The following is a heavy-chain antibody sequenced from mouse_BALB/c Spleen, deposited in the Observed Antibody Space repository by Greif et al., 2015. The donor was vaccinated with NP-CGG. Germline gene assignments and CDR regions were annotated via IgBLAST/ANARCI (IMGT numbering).Heavy chain of an antibody. V-gene: IGHV2-2*02. CDR2: IWSGGST. CDR1: GFSLTSYG. CDR3: ARNLPTGPYAMDY. D-gene: IGHD4-1*01. Sequence: VQPQQSGPGLVQPSQSLSITCTASGFSLTSYGVHWVRQSPGKGLEWLGVIWSGGSTDYNAAFISRLSISKDNSKSQVFFKMNSLQANDTAIYYCARNLPTGPYAMDYWGQGTSVTVSS. J-gene: IGHJ4*01.